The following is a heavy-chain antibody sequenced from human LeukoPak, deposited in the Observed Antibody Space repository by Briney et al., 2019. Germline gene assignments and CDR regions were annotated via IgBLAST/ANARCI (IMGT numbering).Heavy chain of an antibody. CDR1: GYTFTGYY. CDR2: ISAYNGNT. V-gene: IGHV1-18*04. Sequence: GASVKVSCKASGYTFTGYYMHWVRQAPGQGLEWMGWISAYNGNTNYAQKLQGRVTMTTDTSTSTAYMELRSLRSDDTAVYYCARSGQITIFGVVTAQNWFDPWGQGTLVTVSS. CDR3: ARSGQITIFGVVTAQNWFDP. D-gene: IGHD3-3*01. J-gene: IGHJ5*02.